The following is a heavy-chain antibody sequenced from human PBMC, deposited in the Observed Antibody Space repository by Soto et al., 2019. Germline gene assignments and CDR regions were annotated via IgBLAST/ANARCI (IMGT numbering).Heavy chain of an antibody. V-gene: IGHV3-30*18. J-gene: IGHJ4*02. CDR2: ISYDGSNK. CDR3: AKEEAYCSGGSCSSYYFDY. D-gene: IGHD2-15*01. CDR1: GFTFSSYG. Sequence: GGSLRLSCAASGFTFSSYGMHWVRQAPGKGLEWVAVISYDGSNKYYADSVKGRFTISRDNSKNTLYLQMNSLRAEDTAVYYCAKEEAYCSGGSCSSYYFDYWGQGTLVTVSS.